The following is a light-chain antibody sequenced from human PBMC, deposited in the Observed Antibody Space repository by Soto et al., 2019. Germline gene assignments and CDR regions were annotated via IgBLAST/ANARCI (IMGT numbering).Light chain of an antibody. J-gene: IGLJ2*01. Sequence: QSALTQPRSVSGSPGQSVTISCTGTSGDVGAYNYVSWYQQHPGKAPKLMIYDVSKRPSGVPDRFSGSKSANTASLTISGRQAEDEADYYCCSYAGSSTRVFGGGTKLTVL. CDR1: SGDVGAYNY. CDR3: CSYAGSSTRV. CDR2: DVS. V-gene: IGLV2-11*01.